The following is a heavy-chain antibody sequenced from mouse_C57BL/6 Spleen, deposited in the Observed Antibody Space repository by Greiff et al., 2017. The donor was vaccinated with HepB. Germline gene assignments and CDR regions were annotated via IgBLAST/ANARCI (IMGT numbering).Heavy chain of an antibody. J-gene: IGHJ4*01. V-gene: IGHV14-1*01. CDR1: GFNIKDYY. CDR2: IDPEGGDT. Sequence: EVQLQQSGAELVRPGASVKLSCTASGFNIKDYYMHWVKQRPEQGLEWIGRIDPEGGDTEYAPKFQGKATMTADTSSNTAYLQLSSLTSEDTAVYYCTTPLFPTKGPYAMDYWGQGTSVTVSS. D-gene: IGHD2-3*01. CDR3: TTPLFPTKGPYAMDY.